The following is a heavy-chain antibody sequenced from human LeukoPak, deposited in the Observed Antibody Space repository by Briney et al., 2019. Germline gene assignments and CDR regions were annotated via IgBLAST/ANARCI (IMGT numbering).Heavy chain of an antibody. J-gene: IGHJ4*02. CDR2: ISGSGGST. V-gene: IGHV3-23*01. Sequence: PGGSLRLSCAASGFTFSSYAMSWVRQAPGKGLEWVSAISGSGGSTYYADSVKGRFTISRDNSKNTLYLQMNSLRAEDTAVYYCAKADAYCGGDCYPADYWGQGTLVTASS. CDR1: GFTFSSYA. CDR3: AKADAYCGGDCYPADY. D-gene: IGHD2-21*02.